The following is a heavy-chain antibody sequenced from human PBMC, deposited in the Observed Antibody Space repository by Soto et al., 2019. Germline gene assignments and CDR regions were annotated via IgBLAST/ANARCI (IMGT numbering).Heavy chain of an antibody. V-gene: IGHV3-7*03. D-gene: IGHD2-8*02. J-gene: IGHJ6*02. CDR1: GFSSGNHW. Sequence: EVQLVESGGGLVQPGGSLRLSCEAPGFSSGNHWISGARQAPGKGLEWVANIKQDGSKEFYVNSVKGPFTISRDNPKNSVYLQMYSLRAEDTGVYYCTRGTDLRFCTAYSCPGIDVWGQGTTVTVSS. CDR2: IKQDGSKE. CDR3: TRGTDLRFCTAYSCPGIDV.